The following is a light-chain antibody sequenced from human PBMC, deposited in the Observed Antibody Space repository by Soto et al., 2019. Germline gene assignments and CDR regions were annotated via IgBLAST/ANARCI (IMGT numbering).Light chain of an antibody. CDR1: QSVNSN. Sequence: EIVMTQSPATLSVSPGERATLSCRASQSVNSNLVWYQQKPGQAPRLLIYGASTRATGIPVWFSGSGYGTEFTLTISSLQSEDFAVYYCQQYNNWLWTFGQGTKVEIK. J-gene: IGKJ1*01. CDR3: QQYNNWLWT. V-gene: IGKV3-15*01. CDR2: GAS.